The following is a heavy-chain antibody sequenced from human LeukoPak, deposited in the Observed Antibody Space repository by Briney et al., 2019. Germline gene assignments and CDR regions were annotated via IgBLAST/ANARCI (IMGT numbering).Heavy chain of an antibody. V-gene: IGHV4-34*01. CDR3: ARQGSAHYYYYGMDV. CDR2: INHSGST. CDR1: GGSFSGYY. J-gene: IGHJ6*02. Sequence: SETLSLTCAVYGGSFSGYYWSWIRQPPGKGLEWIGEINHSGSTNYNPSLKSRVTISVDTSKNQFSLKLSSVTAADTAVYYCARQGSAHYYYYGMDVWGQGTTVTVSS. D-gene: IGHD6-19*01.